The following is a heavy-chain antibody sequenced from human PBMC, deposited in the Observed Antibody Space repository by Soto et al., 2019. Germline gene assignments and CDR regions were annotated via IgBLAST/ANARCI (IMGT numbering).Heavy chain of an antibody. CDR2: INPNSGGT. J-gene: IGHJ4*02. CDR3: ARGSGYYDSSGYSDY. CDR1: GYTFTGYY. Sequence: VKVSCKASGYTFTGYYMHWVRQAPGQGLEWMGWINPNSGGTNYAQKFQGRVTMTRDTSISTAYMELSRLRSDDTAVYYCARGSGYYDSSGYSDYWGQGTLVTVSS. D-gene: IGHD3-22*01. V-gene: IGHV1-2*02.